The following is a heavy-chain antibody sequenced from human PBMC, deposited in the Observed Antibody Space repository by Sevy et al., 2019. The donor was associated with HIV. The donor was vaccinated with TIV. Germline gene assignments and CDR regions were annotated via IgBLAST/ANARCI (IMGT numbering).Heavy chain of an antibody. Sequence: GGSLRLSFAASGFTFSGYWITWVRQAPGKGLEWVTNIKEDGSAEYYVESVKGRFTISRDNAKNSLFLQLNSLRVEDTAMYYCARDSPGYGAYDYLGQGTLVTVSS. J-gene: IGHJ4*02. D-gene: IGHD5-18*01. V-gene: IGHV3-7*01. CDR2: IKEDGSAE. CDR1: GFTFSGYW. CDR3: ARDSPGYGAYDY.